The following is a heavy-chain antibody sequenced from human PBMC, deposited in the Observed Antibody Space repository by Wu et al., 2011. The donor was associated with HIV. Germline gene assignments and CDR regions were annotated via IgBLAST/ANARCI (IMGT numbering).Heavy chain of an antibody. CDR2: IVPVLGGS. D-gene: IGHD3-3*01. CDR3: ARDRNLGVGTIFGTVYDYYMDV. Sequence: QVQLVQSGAEVREPGSSVKVSCQASGGTLRKYAFSWVRQAPGQGLEWLGGIVPVLGGSDYAQKFQGRVTLTTDIYTTTAYMELRSLRSDDTAVYYCARDRNLGVGTIFGTVYDYYMDVWGKGTTVLVSS. CDR1: GGTLRKYA. V-gene: IGHV1-69*04. J-gene: IGHJ6*03.